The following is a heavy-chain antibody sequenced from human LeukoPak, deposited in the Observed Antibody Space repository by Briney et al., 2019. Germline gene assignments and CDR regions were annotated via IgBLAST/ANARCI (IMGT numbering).Heavy chain of an antibody. J-gene: IGHJ3*02. Sequence: SETLSLTCTVSGGSISSGDYYWSWIRQPPGEGLEWIGYIYYSGSTYYNPSLKSRVTISVDTSKNQFSLKLSSVTAADTAVYYCARADYYDSSGLPDAFDIWGQGTMVTVSS. CDR1: GGSISSGDYY. D-gene: IGHD3-22*01. CDR3: ARADYYDSSGLPDAFDI. V-gene: IGHV4-30-4*01. CDR2: IYYSGST.